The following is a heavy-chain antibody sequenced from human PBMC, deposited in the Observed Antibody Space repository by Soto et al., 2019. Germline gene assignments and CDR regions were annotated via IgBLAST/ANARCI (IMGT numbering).Heavy chain of an antibody. V-gene: IGHV1-18*01. J-gene: IGHJ6*03. CDR1: GYTFTSYG. CDR2: ISVYNGNT. D-gene: IGHD4-17*01. CDR3: AIRLHIFGDHYYYYMDV. Sequence: ASMKVSCKASGYTFTSYGISWVRQAPGQGLEWMGWISVYNGNTNYAQNFQGRVTMTTDTSTSTAHMELRSLRSDDTAIYYCAIRLHIFGDHYYYYMDVWGTGTTVTVSS.